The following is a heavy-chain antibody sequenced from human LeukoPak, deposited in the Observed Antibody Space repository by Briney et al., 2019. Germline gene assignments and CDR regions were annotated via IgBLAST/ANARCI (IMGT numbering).Heavy chain of an antibody. CDR2: IGFDVSKI. J-gene: IGHJ3*02. D-gene: IGHD2-15*01. CDR3: ARERLENCNDGSCPDALDI. V-gene: IGHV3-33*01. Sequence: GGSLRLSCAASGFSFRSYLMHWVRQAPGKELEWVALIGFDVSKIYYADSVKGRFTISRDNSKNTLYLQMNSLRDEDTAVYFCARERLENCNDGSCPDALDIWGQGTTVTVSS. CDR1: GFSFRSYL.